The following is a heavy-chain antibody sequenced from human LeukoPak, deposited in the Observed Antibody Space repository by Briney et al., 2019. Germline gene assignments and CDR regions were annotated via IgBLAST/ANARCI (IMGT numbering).Heavy chain of an antibody. V-gene: IGHV4-59*01. CDR3: ARGGGITIFGVVIDDWFDP. Sequence: SETLSLTCTVSGGSISSYYWRLIRQPPGKGLEWIGYIYYSGSTNYNPSLKSRVTISVDTSKNQFSLKLSSVTAADTAVYYCARGGGITIFGVVIDDWFDPWGQGTLVTVSS. J-gene: IGHJ5*02. D-gene: IGHD3-3*01. CDR1: GGSISSYY. CDR2: IYYSGST.